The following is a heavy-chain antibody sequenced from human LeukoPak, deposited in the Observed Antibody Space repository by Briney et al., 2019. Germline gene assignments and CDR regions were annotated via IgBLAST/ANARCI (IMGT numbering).Heavy chain of an antibody. D-gene: IGHD1-1*01. J-gene: IGHJ4*02. CDR3: ARGIGLERRYFQFDY. V-gene: IGHV3-48*03. CDR1: GFTFSSYE. CDR2: IDFGGRII. Sequence: GWSLRLSCVASGFTFSSYEMNWVRQVPGKALEWVSYIDFGGRIINYADHVKGRFTISRDNAKNSVYLQMNSLRAEDTAVYYCARGIGLERRYFQFDYWGQGILVTVSS.